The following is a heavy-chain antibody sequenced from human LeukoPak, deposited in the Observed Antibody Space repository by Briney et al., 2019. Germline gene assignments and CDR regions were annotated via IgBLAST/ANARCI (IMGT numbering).Heavy chain of an antibody. J-gene: IGHJ4*02. CDR2: LWPAGTTV. V-gene: IGHV3-7*01. CDR3: AKLLGSVTTYDY. Sequence: PGGSLTLSCAASGFIFSDSYMSCVRQAPGKGMEWVATLWPAGTTVHYLDSVQGRFIISRDNAENSLYLQMNSLRVEDTAVYYCAKLLGSVTTYDYWGQGTLVTVSS. D-gene: IGHD4-11*01. CDR1: GFIFSDSY.